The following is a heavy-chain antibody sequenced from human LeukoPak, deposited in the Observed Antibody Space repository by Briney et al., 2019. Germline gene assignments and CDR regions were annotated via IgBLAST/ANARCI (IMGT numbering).Heavy chain of an antibody. CDR3: VTDRRGILVRGTTFDY. D-gene: IGHD3-10*01. V-gene: IGHV3-64D*06. CDR2: ISSNGGST. Sequence: TGGSLRLSCSASGFTFSSYAMHWVRQAPGKGLEYVSAISSNGGSTYYADSVKGRFTISRDNSKNTLYLQMNSLRAEDTAVYYRVTDRRGILVRGTTFDYWGQGTLVTVSS. J-gene: IGHJ4*02. CDR1: GFTFSSYA.